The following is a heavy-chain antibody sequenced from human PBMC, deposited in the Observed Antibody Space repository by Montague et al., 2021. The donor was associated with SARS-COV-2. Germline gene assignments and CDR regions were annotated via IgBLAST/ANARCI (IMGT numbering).Heavy chain of an antibody. CDR2: IYISGST. CDR3: EGGYGSGGYSN. Sequence: SETLSLTSTVSGGSITSYYWSWIRQPAGQGLECIGLIYISGSTNYNPSLKSRVTMSIDTSRKQYSLKLNSVTAADTAVYYCEGGYGSGGYSNWGQGTLVTVSS. V-gene: IGHV4-4*07. D-gene: IGHD3-10*01. J-gene: IGHJ4*02. CDR1: GGSITSYY.